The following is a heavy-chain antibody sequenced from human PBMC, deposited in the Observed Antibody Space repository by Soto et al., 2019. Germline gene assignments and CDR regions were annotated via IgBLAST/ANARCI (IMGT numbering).Heavy chain of an antibody. CDR2: IIPIFGTA. D-gene: IGHD3-10*01. CDR3: ARAASGITMVRGPIDYYYGMDV. J-gene: IGHJ6*02. CDR1: GGTFSSYA. V-gene: IGHV1-69*06. Sequence: ASVKVSCKASGGTFSSYAISWVRQAPGQGLEWMGGIIPIFGTANYAQKFQGRVTITADKSTSTAYMELSGLRSEDTAVYYCARAASGITMVRGPIDYYYGMDVWGQGTTVTVSS.